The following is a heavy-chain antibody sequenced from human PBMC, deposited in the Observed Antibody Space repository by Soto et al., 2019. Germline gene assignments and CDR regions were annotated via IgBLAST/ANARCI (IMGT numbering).Heavy chain of an antibody. V-gene: IGHV3-30*03. CDR3: ARDSIHGDALIVY. D-gene: IGHD4-17*01. CDR2: ISYDGSNK. Sequence: PGGSLRLSCAASGFTFSSYGMHWVRQAPGKGLEWVAVISYDGSNKYYADSVKGRFTISRDNSKNTLYLQMNSLRAEDTAVYYCARDSIHGDALIVYWGQGTLVTVSS. CDR1: GFTFSSYG. J-gene: IGHJ4*02.